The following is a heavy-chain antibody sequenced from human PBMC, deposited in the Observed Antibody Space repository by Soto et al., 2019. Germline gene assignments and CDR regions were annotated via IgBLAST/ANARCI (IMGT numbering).Heavy chain of an antibody. V-gene: IGHV2-26*01. D-gene: IGHD3-22*01. CDR3: ARTNENYYDSSGYMAFDP. CDR2: IFSNDEK. Sequence: QVTLKESGPVLVKPTETLTLTCTVSGFSLSNARMGVSWIRQPPGKALEWLAHIFSNDEKSYSTSLKSRLTISKDTSKSQVVLTMTNMDPVDTATYYCARTNENYYDSSGYMAFDPWGQGTLVTVSS. J-gene: IGHJ5*02. CDR1: GFSLSNARMG.